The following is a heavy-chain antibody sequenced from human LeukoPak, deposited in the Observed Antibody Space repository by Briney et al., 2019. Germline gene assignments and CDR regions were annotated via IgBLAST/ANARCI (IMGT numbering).Heavy chain of an antibody. V-gene: IGHV1-18*01. CDR1: GYTFTSYG. Sequence: ASVKVSFTASGYTFTSYGISWVRQAPGQGLEWMGWISAYNGNTNYAQKLQGRVTMTTDTSTSTAYMELRSLRSDDTAVYYCASMEVVGASFDYWGQGTLVTVSS. D-gene: IGHD1-26*01. J-gene: IGHJ4*02. CDR3: ASMEVVGASFDY. CDR2: ISAYNGNT.